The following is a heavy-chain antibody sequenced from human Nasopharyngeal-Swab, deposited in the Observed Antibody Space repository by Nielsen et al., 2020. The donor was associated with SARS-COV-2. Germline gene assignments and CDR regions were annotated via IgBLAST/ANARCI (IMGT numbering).Heavy chain of an antibody. CDR3: ARLPMRAASGRGAFDI. CDR2: IYPCYSDT. V-gene: IGHV5-51*01. J-gene: IGHJ3*02. Sequence: GSLTLSCKASGYYFATYWIGWVRHMPAEGLGWMGLIYPCYSDTRYSPSLQGQVAISADGSITTAYLQWTSLKAADTAMYYCARLPMRAASGRGAFDIWGQGTMVTVSS. CDR1: GYYFATYW. D-gene: IGHD6-13*01.